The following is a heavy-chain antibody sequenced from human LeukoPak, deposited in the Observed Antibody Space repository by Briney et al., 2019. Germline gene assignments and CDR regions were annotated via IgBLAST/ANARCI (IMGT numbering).Heavy chain of an antibody. V-gene: IGHV7-4-1*02. CDR2: INTNTGNP. CDR3: AREDWFHYXXXDV. CDR1: GYTFTSYY. D-gene: IGHD3-3*01. J-gene: IGHJ6*03. Sequence: ASVKVSCKASGYTFTSYYMHWVRQAPGQGLEWMGWINTNTGNPTYAQGFTGRFVFSLDTSVSTAYLQISSLKAEDTAVYYCAREDWFHYXXXDVXXXXXXVTV.